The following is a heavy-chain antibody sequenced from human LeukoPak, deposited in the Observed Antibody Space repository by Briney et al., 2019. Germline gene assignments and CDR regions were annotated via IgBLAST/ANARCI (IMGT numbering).Heavy chain of an antibody. CDR2: IYYSGST. CDR3: ARDQRTPLWGFDP. D-gene: IGHD1-26*01. V-gene: IGHV4-39*07. J-gene: IGHJ5*02. Sequence: PSETLSLTCTVSGGSISSSSYYWGWIRQPPGKGLEWIGSIYYSGSTYYNPSLKSRVTISVDTSKNQFSLKLSSVTAADTAVYYCARDQRTPLWGFDPWGQGTLVTVSS. CDR1: GGSISSSSYY.